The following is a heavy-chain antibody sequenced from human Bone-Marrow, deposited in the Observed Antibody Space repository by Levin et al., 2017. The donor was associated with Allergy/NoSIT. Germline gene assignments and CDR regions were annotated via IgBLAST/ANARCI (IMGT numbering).Heavy chain of an antibody. Sequence: GESLKISCKASGYIFTDYYIHWVRQAPGQGLEWMGWINPNSGGTKYAQKLQGRVTMTRDTSISTAYVDLSRLRFDDTAVYYCARAIASGGNTYYYYYMDVWGKGTTVTVSS. D-gene: IGHD3-16*01. CDR2: INPNSGGT. CDR3: ARAIASGGNTYYYYYMDV. J-gene: IGHJ6*03. V-gene: IGHV1-2*02. CDR1: GYIFTDYY.